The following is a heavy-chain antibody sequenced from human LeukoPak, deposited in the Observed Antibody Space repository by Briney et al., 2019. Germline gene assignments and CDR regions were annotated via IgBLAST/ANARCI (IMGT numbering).Heavy chain of an antibody. J-gene: IGHJ4*02. Sequence: ASVKVSCKASGYTFTSYYMHWVRQAPGQGLEWMGIINPSGGSTSYAQKLQGRVTMTRDTSTSTVYMELSSLRSEDTAVYYCARDRGAYYDSSGYLPDYWGQGTLVTVSS. CDR2: INPSGGST. CDR3: ARDRGAYYDSSGYLPDY. CDR1: GYTFTSYY. V-gene: IGHV1-46*01. D-gene: IGHD3-22*01.